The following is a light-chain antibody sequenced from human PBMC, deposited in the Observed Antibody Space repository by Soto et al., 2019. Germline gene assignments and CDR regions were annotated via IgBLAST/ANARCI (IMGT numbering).Light chain of an antibody. CDR1: QSVSGN. Sequence: EIVMTQSPATLSVSPGERATLSCRASQSVSGNLAWYQQKPGQAPRLLIYGASTRTSAFPARFSGSGSGTEFTLTISSLQSEDFAVYYCQQYNNWPRTFGQGTKVEIK. V-gene: IGKV3-15*01. J-gene: IGKJ1*01. CDR3: QQYNNWPRT. CDR2: GAS.